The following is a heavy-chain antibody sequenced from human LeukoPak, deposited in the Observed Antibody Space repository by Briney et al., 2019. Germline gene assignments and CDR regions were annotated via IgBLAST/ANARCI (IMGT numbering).Heavy chain of an antibody. D-gene: IGHD1-26*01. Sequence: PGGSLRLSCAASGFTFSSYAMGWVRQAPGKGLEGVSGISGGGGSTYYADSVKGRFTISRDNSKNTLYLQMNSLRAEDTALYYCAKDLGGSYYYYYYGMDVWGQGTTVTVSS. CDR3: AKDLGGSYYYYYYGMDV. J-gene: IGHJ6*02. CDR2: ISGGGGST. CDR1: GFTFSSYA. V-gene: IGHV3-23*01.